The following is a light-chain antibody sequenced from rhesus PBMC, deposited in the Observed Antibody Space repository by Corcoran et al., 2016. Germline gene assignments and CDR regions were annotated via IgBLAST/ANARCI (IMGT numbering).Light chain of an antibody. J-gene: IGKJ1*01. V-gene: IGKV3-24*04. CDR3: HQSTNISRT. CDR1: QSVGSY. Sequence: ETVVTQSPATLSLFPGERVTLSCRASQSVGSYLAWYLQRPGQAPRLLIYGASSRAPRVPDRFSGRGSGTEFTLTISSLEPEDVGLYYCHQSTNISRTVGQGTKVEIK. CDR2: GAS.